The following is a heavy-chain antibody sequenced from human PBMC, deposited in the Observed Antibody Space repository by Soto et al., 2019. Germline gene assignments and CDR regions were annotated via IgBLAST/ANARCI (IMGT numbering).Heavy chain of an antibody. J-gene: IGHJ4*02. CDR2: IIPVFQTA. CDR3: AKSGVGYTWLNEF. V-gene: IGHV1-69*01. CDR1: GGLFSSYP. Sequence: QEQLVQSGAEVKKPGSSVKVSCKASGGLFSSYPISWVRQVPGQGLEWMGGIIPVFQTAYYTQRFPGRVTTTADETTTTTDEGLSSMRSEDTAIYYCAKSGVGYTWLNEFWGQGNLVSVSS. D-gene: IGHD2-8*02.